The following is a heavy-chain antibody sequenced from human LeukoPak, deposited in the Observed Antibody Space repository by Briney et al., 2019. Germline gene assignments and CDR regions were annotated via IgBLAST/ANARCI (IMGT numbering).Heavy chain of an antibody. D-gene: IGHD2-2*01. Sequence: SETLSLTCTVSGGSISSYYWSWIRQPPGKGLEWIGYIYYSGSTNYNPSLKSRVTISVDTSKNQFSLKLSSVTAADTAVYYCARDMEYCSSTSCYVYGMDVWGQGTTVTVSS. CDR1: GGSISSYY. V-gene: IGHV4-59*01. CDR3: ARDMEYCSSTSCYVYGMDV. CDR2: IYYSGST. J-gene: IGHJ6*02.